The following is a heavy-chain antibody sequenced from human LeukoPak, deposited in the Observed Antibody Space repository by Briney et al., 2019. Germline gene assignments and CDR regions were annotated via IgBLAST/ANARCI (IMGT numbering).Heavy chain of an antibody. Sequence: ASVKVSCKASGYTFTSYGISWVRQAPGQGLEWMGWISAYNGNTNYAQKLQGRVTMTTDTSTSTAYMELRSLRSDDTAVYYCARGTWKNSGHGYFDYWGQGTLVTVSS. CDR2: ISAYNGNT. J-gene: IGHJ4*02. V-gene: IGHV1-18*01. D-gene: IGHD5-12*01. CDR3: ARGTWKNSGHGYFDY. CDR1: GYTFTSYG.